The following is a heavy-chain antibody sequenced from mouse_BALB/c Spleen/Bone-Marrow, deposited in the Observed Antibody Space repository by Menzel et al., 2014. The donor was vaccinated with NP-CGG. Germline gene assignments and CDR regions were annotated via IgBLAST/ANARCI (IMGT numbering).Heavy chain of an antibody. CDR2: IDPANGNT. J-gene: IGHJ2*01. CDR3: ARYYYGFYFDY. V-gene: IGHV14-3*02. Sequence: DVQLQESGAELVKPGASVKLSCTASGFNIKDTYMHWVKQRPEQGLEWIGRIDPANGNTKYDPKFQGKATITADTSSNTAYLQLSSLTSEDTAVYYCARYYYGFYFDYWSQGTTLTVSS. CDR1: GFNIKDTY. D-gene: IGHD1-1*01.